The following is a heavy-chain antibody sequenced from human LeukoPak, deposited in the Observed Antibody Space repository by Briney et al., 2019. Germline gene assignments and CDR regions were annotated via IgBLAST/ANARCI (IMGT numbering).Heavy chain of an antibody. CDR2: IHPGDSDT. Sequence: VESLKISCQGSGYSFTSFWIAWVRQMPGKGLEWMGIIHPGDSDTRYSPSFQGQVTISADKSISTAYLQWSSLKASDTAMYYCARQITVVAASDYWGQGTLVTVSS. CDR1: GYSFTSFW. D-gene: IGHD2-15*01. CDR3: ARQITVVAASDY. J-gene: IGHJ4*02. V-gene: IGHV5-51*01.